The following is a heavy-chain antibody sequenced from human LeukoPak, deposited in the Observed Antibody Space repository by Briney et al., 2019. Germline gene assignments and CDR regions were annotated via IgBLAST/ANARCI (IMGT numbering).Heavy chain of an antibody. Sequence: GGSLRLSCAASGFTLSTYWMSWVRQTPGKGLEWVASIKEDGSEKHYVDSVKGRFTISRDNAKNSLYLQMNSLRDEDTAVYYCARDRTRCLHWGQGTLVTVSS. V-gene: IGHV3-7*01. CDR2: IKEDGSEK. J-gene: IGHJ4*02. D-gene: IGHD2-8*01. CDR3: ARDRTRCLH. CDR1: GFTLSTYW.